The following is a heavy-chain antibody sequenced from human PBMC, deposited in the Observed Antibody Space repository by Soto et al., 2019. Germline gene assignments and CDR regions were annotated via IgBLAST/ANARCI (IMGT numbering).Heavy chain of an antibody. J-gene: IGHJ6*02. D-gene: IGHD3-22*01. Sequence: GRSLTDECAAAGVTISSWGMHRVRQAPGKGLEWVAVISYDGSNKYYADSVKGRFTISRDNSKNTLYLQMNSLRAEDTAVYYCAKDQDTMTEVEGGMDVWGQGTTVTVSS. CDR3: AKDQDTMTEVEGGMDV. CDR2: ISYDGSNK. CDR1: GVTISSWG. V-gene: IGHV3-30*18.